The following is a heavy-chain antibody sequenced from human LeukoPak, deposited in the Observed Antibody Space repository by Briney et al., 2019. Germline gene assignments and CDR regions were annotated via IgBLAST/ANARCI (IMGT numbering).Heavy chain of an antibody. Sequence: SETLSLTCTVSGGSISTYYGNWIRQAPGKGLEWIGYIYYSGSTNYNPSLKSRVTMSVDTSRNQFSLKLSSVTAVDTAVYYCARKENVYYYFDYWGQGTLVTVSS. CDR3: ARKENVYYYFDY. J-gene: IGHJ4*02. D-gene: IGHD3-10*01. CDR2: IYYSGST. V-gene: IGHV4-59*12. CDR1: GGSISTYY.